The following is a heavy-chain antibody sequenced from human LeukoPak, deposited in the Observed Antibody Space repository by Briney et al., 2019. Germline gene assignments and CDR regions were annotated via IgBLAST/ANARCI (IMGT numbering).Heavy chain of an antibody. D-gene: IGHD3-10*01. CDR3: AKRGIVIRAVIIIGFHKEAYYFDY. V-gene: IGHV3-23*01. Sequence: GGSLRLSCVVSGITLSNYGMSWVRQAPGKGLEWVSGISERGGSTNYADSVKGRFIISGDTSKNTVYLQMNSLRVEDTAVYFCAKRGIVIRAVIIIGFHKEAYYFDYWGQGILVTVSS. J-gene: IGHJ4*02. CDR1: GITLSNYG. CDR2: ISERGGST.